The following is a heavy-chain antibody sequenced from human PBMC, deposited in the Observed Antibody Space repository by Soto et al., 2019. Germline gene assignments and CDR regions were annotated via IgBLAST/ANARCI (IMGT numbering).Heavy chain of an antibody. V-gene: IGHV1-69*01. D-gene: IGHD6-13*01. CDR1: GGTFSSYA. CDR3: ARDKRSSSWDTYYYGMDV. J-gene: IGHJ6*02. CDR2: IIPIFGTA. Sequence: QVQLVQSGAEVQKPGSSVKVSCKASGGTFSSYAISWVRQAPGQGLEWMGGIIPIFGTANYAQKFQGRVTITADESTSTAYMELSSRRSEDTAVYYCARDKRSSSWDTYYYGMDVWGQGTTVTVSS.